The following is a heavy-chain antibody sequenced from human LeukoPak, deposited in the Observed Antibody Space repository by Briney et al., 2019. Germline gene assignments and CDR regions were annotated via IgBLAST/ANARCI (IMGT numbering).Heavy chain of an antibody. J-gene: IGHJ5*02. Sequence: GGSLRLSCAASGFSISSSWMSWVRQAPGKGLEWVGRIKSKTDGGTTDYAAPVKGRFTISRDGSKNTLYLQMNSLKTEDTAVYYCTTWGSPPGFAPWGQGTLVTVSS. CDR3: TTWGSPPGFAP. CDR2: IKSKTDGGTT. V-gene: IGHV3-15*01. CDR1: GFSISSSW. D-gene: IGHD7-27*01.